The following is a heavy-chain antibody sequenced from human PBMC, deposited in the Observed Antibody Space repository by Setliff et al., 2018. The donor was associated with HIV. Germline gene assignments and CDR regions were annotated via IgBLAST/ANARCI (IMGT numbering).Heavy chain of an antibody. CDR2: SNAYNGNT. J-gene: IGHJ4*02. V-gene: IGHV1-18*01. D-gene: IGHD1-7*01. Sequence: ASVKVSCKASGYTFSSDGISWVRQAPGQGLEWMGWSNAYNGNTNYIEKLQGRVTMTTDTSTSTAYMELRSLRSDDTPVYYCARDAPGNTESAPGYWGQGTLVTVSS. CDR3: ARDAPGNTESAPGY. CDR1: GYTFSSDG.